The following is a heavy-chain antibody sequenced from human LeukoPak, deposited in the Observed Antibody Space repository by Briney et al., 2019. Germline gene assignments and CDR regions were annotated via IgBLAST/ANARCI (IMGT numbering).Heavy chain of an antibody. V-gene: IGHV4-59*01. Sequence: PSETLSLTCTVSGGSISSYYWSWIRQPPGKGLEWIGYIYYSGSTNYNPSLKSRVTISVDTSKNQFSLKLSSVTAADTAVYYCARWTTVTYYYYMDVWGKGTTVTVSS. CDR1: GGSISSYY. D-gene: IGHD4-17*01. CDR3: ARWTTVTYYYYMDV. CDR2: IYYSGST. J-gene: IGHJ6*03.